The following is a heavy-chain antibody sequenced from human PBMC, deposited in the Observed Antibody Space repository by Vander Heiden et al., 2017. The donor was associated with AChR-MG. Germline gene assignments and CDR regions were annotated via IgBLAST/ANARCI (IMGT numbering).Heavy chain of an antibody. Sequence: QVQLVESGGGVVQPGRSLRLSCAASGFPFSSYGMHWVRQAPGKGLEWVAVIWYDGSNKYYADSVKGRFTISRDNSKNTLYLQMNSLRAEDTAVYYCARDLGTTGDMDVWGKGTTVTVSS. CDR2: IWYDGSNK. CDR1: GFPFSSYG. V-gene: IGHV3-33*01. CDR3: ARDLGTTGDMDV. D-gene: IGHD1-7*01. J-gene: IGHJ6*03.